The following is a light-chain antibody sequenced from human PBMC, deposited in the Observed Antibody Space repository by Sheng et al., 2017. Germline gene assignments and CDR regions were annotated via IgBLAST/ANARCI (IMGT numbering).Light chain of an antibody. V-gene: IGLV1-47*01. J-gene: IGLJ3*02. CDR1: NSNIGSNY. CDR3: AARDDSLSGPWV. Sequence: QSVLTQPPSASGTPGQRVTISCSGHNSNIGSNYVYWYQQFPGTAPKLLIYRNSQRPSGVPDRFSASKSGTSASLAISGLRSDDEADYYCAARDDSLSGPWVFGGGTKVTVL. CDR2: RNS.